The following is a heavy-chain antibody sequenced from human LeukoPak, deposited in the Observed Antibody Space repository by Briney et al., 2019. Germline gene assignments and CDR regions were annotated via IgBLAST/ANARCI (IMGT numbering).Heavy chain of an antibody. CDR1: GYTFTSYG. J-gene: IGHJ4*02. CDR2: ISAYNGNT. D-gene: IGHD6-19*01. V-gene: IGHV1-18*01. CDR3: ARDKRTTMYSSGWYRIPFGY. Sequence: GASVKVSCKASGYTFTSYGISWVRQAPGQGLEWMGWISAYNGNTNYAQKLQGRVTMTTDTSTSTAYMELRSLRSDDTAVYYCARDKRTTMYSSGWYRIPFGYWGQGTLVTVSS.